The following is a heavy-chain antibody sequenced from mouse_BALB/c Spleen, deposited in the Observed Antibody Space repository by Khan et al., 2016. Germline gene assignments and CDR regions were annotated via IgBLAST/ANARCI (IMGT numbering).Heavy chain of an antibody. D-gene: IGHD1-1*01. Sequence: EVKLLESGGGLVQPGGSLKLSCAASGFDFSRYWMSWVRQAPGKGLEWIGEINPDSSTINYTPSLKDKFIISRDNATNTLYLQMSKVRSEDTARYYCARRGYGSCYYAMDYWGQGTSVTVSS. CDR1: GFDFSRYW. V-gene: IGHV4-1*02. CDR2: INPDSSTI. J-gene: IGHJ4*01. CDR3: ARRGYGSCYYAMDY.